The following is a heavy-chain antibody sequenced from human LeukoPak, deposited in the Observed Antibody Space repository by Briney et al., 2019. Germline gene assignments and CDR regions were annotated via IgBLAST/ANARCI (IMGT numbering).Heavy chain of an antibody. CDR2: INHSGST. CDR3: ARGGGYASPIGY. V-gene: IGHV4-34*01. Sequence: SETLSLTCAVYGGSFSGYYWSWIRQPPGKGLEWIGEINHSGSTNYNPSLKSRVTISVDASKNQFSLKLSSVTAADTAVYYCARGGGYASPIGYWGQGALVTVSS. CDR1: GGSFSGYY. J-gene: IGHJ4*02. D-gene: IGHD5-12*01.